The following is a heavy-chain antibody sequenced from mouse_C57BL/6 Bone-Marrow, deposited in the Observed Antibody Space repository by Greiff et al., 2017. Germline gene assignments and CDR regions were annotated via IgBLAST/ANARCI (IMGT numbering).Heavy chain of an antibody. Sequence: EVKLMESGGGLVKPGGSLKLSCAASGFAFSSSAMSWVRQTPEKRLEWVATICDGGSYTYYPGNVKGRFTISRDNAKNTLYLQMSQLKSEDTAMYYGARSLTSLIGDDWGQGTSVTVSA. CDR3: ARSLTSLIGDD. D-gene: IGHD2-14*01. CDR2: ICDGGSYT. J-gene: IGHJ4*01. CDR1: GFAFSSSA. V-gene: IGHV5-4*03.